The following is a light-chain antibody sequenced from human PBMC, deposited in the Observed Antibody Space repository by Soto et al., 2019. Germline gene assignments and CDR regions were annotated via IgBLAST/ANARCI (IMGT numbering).Light chain of an antibody. CDR2: EVT. Sequence: QSVLTQPPSASGSPGQSVTISCTGTSSDVGGYNYVSWYQQYPGRAPKLMIYEVTKRPSGVPDRFSGSKSGNTASLTFSGLQAEDEADYCCSSYASSNNFYFVFGGGTKLTVL. V-gene: IGLV2-8*01. CDR1: SSDVGGYNY. J-gene: IGLJ3*02. CDR3: SSYASSNNFYFV.